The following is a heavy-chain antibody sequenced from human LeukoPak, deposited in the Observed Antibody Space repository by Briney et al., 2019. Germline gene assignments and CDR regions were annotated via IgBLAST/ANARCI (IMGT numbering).Heavy chain of an antibody. CDR1: GYTFTSNY. J-gene: IGHJ4*02. D-gene: IGHD6-19*01. CDR2: IYPRDGST. Sequence: GASVKVSCKASGYTFTSNYIHWVRQAPGQGLEWMGMIYPRDGSTSYAQKFQGRVTMTRDTSTSTVYMELSSLRSEDTAVYYCARDSIAVAGTGIDYWGQGTLVTVSS. V-gene: IGHV1-46*01. CDR3: ARDSIAVAGTGIDY.